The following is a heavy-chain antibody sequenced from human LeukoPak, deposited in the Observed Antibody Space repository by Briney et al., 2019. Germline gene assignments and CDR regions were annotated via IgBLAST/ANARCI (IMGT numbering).Heavy chain of an antibody. V-gene: IGHV4-39*01. J-gene: IGHJ4*02. CDR3: ARRHSGHSYAPGSFDY. CDR1: GGSISSSSYY. Sequence: TSETLSLTCTVSGGSISSSSYYWGWTRQPPGKGLEWIGSIYYSGSTHYNPSLKSRVTISVDTSKNQFSLKLSSVTAADTAVYYCARRHSGHSYAPGSFDYWGQGTLVTVSS. CDR2: IYYSGST. D-gene: IGHD5-18*01.